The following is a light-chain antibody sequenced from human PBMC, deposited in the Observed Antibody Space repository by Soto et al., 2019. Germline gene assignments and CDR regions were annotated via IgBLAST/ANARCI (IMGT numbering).Light chain of an antibody. CDR2: AES. CDR3: RQTYSTPAWT. J-gene: IGKJ1*01. V-gene: IGKV1-39*01. Sequence: DIQMTQSPSSLSASVGDRVTITCRASQSISSYLNWYQKKPGKASKLLIYAESSLQSGVPSRFRGSGSETDFHLTIISLQPEHFATYFCRQTYSTPAWTVGQGTKVEI. CDR1: QSISSY.